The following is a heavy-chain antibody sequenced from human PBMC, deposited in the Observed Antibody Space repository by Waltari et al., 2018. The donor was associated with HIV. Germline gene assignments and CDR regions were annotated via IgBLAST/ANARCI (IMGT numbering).Heavy chain of an antibody. CDR3: VKDGCSSGWCLDH. V-gene: IGHV3-30*18. CDR1: GFSFYDSG. Sequence: QVQLVESGGGVVQPGMSLRLSCGASGFSFYDSGIHWVRQAPGKGLEWVAVISADGSSKFYSDSVKGRLTISSDNSKNTVQMQMKSLKAEDTAVYYCVKDGCSSGWCLDHWGQGSLVTVTS. CDR2: ISADGSSK. D-gene: IGHD6-19*01. J-gene: IGHJ4*02.